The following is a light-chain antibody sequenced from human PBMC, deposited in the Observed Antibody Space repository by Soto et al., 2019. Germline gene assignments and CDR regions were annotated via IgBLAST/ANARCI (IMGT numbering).Light chain of an antibody. CDR1: SSDVGNYNY. CDR3: NSYTGSSTPYV. J-gene: IGLJ1*01. V-gene: IGLV2-14*01. Sequence: QSALTQPASVSGSPGQSITISCTGTSSDVGNYNYVSWYQQHPGKAPKLMIYDVSYRPSGVSNRFSGSKSGNTASLTISGLQAEDEADYYCNSYTGSSTPYVFGTGTKVTVL. CDR2: DVS.